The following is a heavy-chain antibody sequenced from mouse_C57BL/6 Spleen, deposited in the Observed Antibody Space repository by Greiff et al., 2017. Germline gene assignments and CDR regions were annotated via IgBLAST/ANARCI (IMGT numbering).Heavy chain of an antibody. V-gene: IGHV1-5*01. J-gene: IGHJ2*01. Sequence: EVQLQQSGTVLARPGASVKMSCKTSGYTFTSYWMHWVKQRPGQGLEWIGAIYPGNSDTSYNQKFKGKAKLTPVTSASTAYMELSSLTNEDSAVYYCTRSETATGDYFDYWGQGTTLTVSS. CDR2: IYPGNSDT. D-gene: IGHD4-1*01. CDR3: TRSETATGDYFDY. CDR1: GYTFTSYW.